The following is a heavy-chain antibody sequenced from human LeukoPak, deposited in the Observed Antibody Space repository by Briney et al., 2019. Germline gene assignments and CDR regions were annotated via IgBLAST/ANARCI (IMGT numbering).Heavy chain of an antibody. Sequence: SETLSLTCTVSGGSISSYHWSWIRQPPGKGLEWIGYIYYSGSTNYNPSLKSRVTISVDTSKNQFSLKLSSVTAADTAVYYCARKNRQYSRSWYIWFDPWGQGTLVTVSS. V-gene: IGHV4-59*12. J-gene: IGHJ5*02. CDR1: GGSISSYH. D-gene: IGHD6-13*01. CDR2: IYYSGST. CDR3: ARKNRQYSRSWYIWFDP.